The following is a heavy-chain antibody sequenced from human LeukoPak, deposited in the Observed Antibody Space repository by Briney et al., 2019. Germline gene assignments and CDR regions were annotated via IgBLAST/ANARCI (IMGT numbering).Heavy chain of an antibody. CDR1: GYTFTSYD. J-gene: IGHJ4*02. V-gene: IGHV1-8*03. Sequence: ASVKVSCKASGYTFTSYDINWVRQATGQGLEWMGWMNPNSGNTGYAQKFQGRVTITRNTSISTAYMELSSLRSEDTAVYYCARGVVELLWFGEQGGYYFDYWGQGTLVTVSS. CDR2: MNPNSGNT. D-gene: IGHD3-10*01. CDR3: ARGVVELLWFGEQGGYYFDY.